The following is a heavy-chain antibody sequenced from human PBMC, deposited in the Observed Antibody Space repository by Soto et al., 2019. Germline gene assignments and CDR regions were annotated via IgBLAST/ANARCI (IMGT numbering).Heavy chain of an antibody. CDR1: GGSISSSYW. CDR3: ARDSSGYYYYFDY. J-gene: IGHJ4*02. Sequence: SETLSLTCAVSGGSISSSYWWTWVRQAPGKGLQWIGEVYHSGSTYYNPSLKSRVTISVDRTKNQFSLKLSSVTAADTAVYYCARDSSGYYYYFDYWGQGTLVTVSS. V-gene: IGHV4-4*02. CDR2: VYHSGST. D-gene: IGHD3-22*01.